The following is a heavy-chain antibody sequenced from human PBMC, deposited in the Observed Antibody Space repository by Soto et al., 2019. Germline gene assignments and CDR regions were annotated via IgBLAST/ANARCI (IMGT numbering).Heavy chain of an antibody. CDR2: IIPVFGTT. Sequence: QVQLVQSGAEVNTPGSSVRVSCKASGGTLNSYTISWVRQAPGQGLEWMGGIIPVFGTTDYAQKFHGRVTITAEQSTGTAYLELFSLRSEDTAIYYCSISNSYGSGDFWGQGTLVTVSS. J-gene: IGHJ4*02. V-gene: IGHV1-69*01. CDR3: SISNSYGSGDF. CDR1: GGTLNSYT. D-gene: IGHD1-26*01.